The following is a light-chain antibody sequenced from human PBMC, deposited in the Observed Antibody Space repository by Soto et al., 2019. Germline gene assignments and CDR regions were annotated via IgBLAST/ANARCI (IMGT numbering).Light chain of an antibody. Sequence: EIEMTQSPATLSVSPGERATLSCRASQSVSSNLAWYQQRVGQAPKLLIYDASTRATGIPARFSGSGSGTEFTLTISSLQSEDFAVYYCQQYNDWPETFGQGTKVE. CDR2: DAS. V-gene: IGKV3-15*01. CDR3: QQYNDWPET. J-gene: IGKJ1*01. CDR1: QSVSSN.